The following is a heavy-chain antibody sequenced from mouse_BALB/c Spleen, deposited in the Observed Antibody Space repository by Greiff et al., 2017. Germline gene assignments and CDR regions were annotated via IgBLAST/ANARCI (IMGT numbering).Heavy chain of an antibody. J-gene: IGHJ4*01. CDR1: GFTFSDYY. CDR3: ARLDYYAMDY. CDR2: ISDGGSYT. V-gene: IGHV5-4*02. Sequence: EVMLVESGGGLVKPGGSLKLSCAASGFTFSDYYMYWVRQTPEKRLEWVATISDGGSYTYYPDSVKGRFTISRDNAKNTLYLQMSSLKSEDTAMYYCARLDYYAMDYWGQGTSVTVSS.